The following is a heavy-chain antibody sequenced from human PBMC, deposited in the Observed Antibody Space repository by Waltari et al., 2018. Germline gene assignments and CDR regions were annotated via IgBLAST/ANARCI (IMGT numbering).Heavy chain of an antibody. J-gene: IGHJ4*02. CDR3: ARDVGYSSSWGYFDY. V-gene: IGHV1-2*06. CDR2: INPNSGGT. Sequence: QVQLVQSGAEVKKPGASVKVSCKASGYTFTGYYMHWVRQAPGQGLEWMGRINPNSGGTNYAQKFQGRVTMTRDTSISTAYMELSRLRSDDTAVYYCARDVGYSSSWGYFDYWGQGTLVTVSS. CDR1: GYTFTGYY. D-gene: IGHD6-13*01.